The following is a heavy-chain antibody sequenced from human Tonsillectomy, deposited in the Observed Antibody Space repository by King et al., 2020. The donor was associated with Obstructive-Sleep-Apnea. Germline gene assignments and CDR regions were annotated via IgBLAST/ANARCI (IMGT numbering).Heavy chain of an antibody. J-gene: IGHJ3*01. Sequence: VQLVESGGGLVQPGRSLRLSCTASGFTFDDSAMHWVRHVPGKGLEWVSGINWNGGSTAYAGSVKGRFTISRDNAKNSQYLQMNGMRVEDTALYNCTKDISVTMIVVVIEANALDLCGQGTMVTVSS. D-gene: IGHD3-22*01. V-gene: IGHV3-9*01. CDR2: INWNGGST. CDR3: TKDISVTMIVVVIEANALDL. CDR1: GFTFDDSA.